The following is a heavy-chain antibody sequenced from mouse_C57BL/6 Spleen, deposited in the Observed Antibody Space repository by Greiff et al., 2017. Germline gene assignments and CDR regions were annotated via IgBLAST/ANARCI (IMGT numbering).Heavy chain of an antibody. CDR3: AREGVYYYGSSYFDV. J-gene: IGHJ1*03. Sequence: LVESDAELVKPGASVKISCKVSGYTFTDHTIHWMKQRPEQGLEWIGYIYPRDGRTKYNEKVKGKATLTADKSSSTAYMQLNSLTSEDSAVYFCAREGVYYYGSSYFDVWGTGTTVTVSS. V-gene: IGHV1-78*01. CDR1: GYTFTDHT. CDR2: IYPRDGRT. D-gene: IGHD1-1*01.